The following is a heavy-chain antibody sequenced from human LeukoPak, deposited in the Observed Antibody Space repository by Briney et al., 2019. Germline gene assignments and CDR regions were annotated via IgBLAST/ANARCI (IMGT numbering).Heavy chain of an antibody. CDR3: ARRTYDSSGYTDY. V-gene: IGHV4-34*01. D-gene: IGHD3-22*01. CDR1: GGSFSGYY. CDR2: INHSGST. Sequence: SETLSLTCAVYGGSFSGYYWSWIRQSPGKGLEWIGEINHSGSTNYNPSLKSRVTISVDTSKNQFSLKLSSVTAADTAVYYCARRTYDSSGYTDYWGQGTLVTVSS. J-gene: IGHJ4*02.